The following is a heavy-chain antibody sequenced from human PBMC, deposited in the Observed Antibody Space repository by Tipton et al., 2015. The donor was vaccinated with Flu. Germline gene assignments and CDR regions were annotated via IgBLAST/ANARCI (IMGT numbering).Heavy chain of an antibody. J-gene: IGHJ4*02. CDR3: ARVRITGTTRSLDY. Sequence: SLRLSCAASGFTFSSYDMHWVRQATGKGLEWVSGINWKGGSTGYADSVKGRFTISRDNAKNSLYLQMNSLRAEDTALYHCARVRITGTTRSLDYWGQGTLVTVSS. D-gene: IGHD1-7*01. CDR2: INWKGGST. CDR1: GFTFSSYD. V-gene: IGHV3-20*01.